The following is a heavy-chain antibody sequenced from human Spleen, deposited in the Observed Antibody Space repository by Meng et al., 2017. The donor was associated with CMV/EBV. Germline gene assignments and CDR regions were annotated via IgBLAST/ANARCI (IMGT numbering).Heavy chain of an antibody. J-gene: IGHJ6*02. Sequence: ASVKVSCKASGYTFTSYDINWVRQATGQGLEWMGWMNPNSGNTGYAQKFQGRVTMTRNTSISTAYMELSSLRSEDTAVYYCARGGDFWSDYSGNYYYYYGMDVWGQGTTVTVSS. CDR2: MNPNSGNT. V-gene: IGHV1-8*01. D-gene: IGHD3-3*01. CDR1: GYTFTSYD. CDR3: ARGGDFWSDYSGNYYYYYGMDV.